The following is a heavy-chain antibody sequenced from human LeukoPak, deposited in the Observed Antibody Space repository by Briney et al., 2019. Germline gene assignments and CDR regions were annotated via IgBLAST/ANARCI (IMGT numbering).Heavy chain of an antibody. Sequence: GGSLRLSCAAPGFTFSSYGMHWVRQAPGKGLEWVAFIRYDGSNKYYADSVKGRFTISRDNSKNTLYLQMNSLRAEDTAVYYCAKDHGLLWFGELWTWGQGTLVTVSS. D-gene: IGHD3-10*01. V-gene: IGHV3-30*02. CDR2: IRYDGSNK. CDR3: AKDHGLLWFGELWT. CDR1: GFTFSSYG. J-gene: IGHJ5*02.